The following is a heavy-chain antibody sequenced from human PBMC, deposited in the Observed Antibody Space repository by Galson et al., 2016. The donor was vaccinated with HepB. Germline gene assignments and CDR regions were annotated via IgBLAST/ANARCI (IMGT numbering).Heavy chain of an antibody. V-gene: IGHV3-66*01. CDR2: LQSTGIS. J-gene: IGHJ3*01. D-gene: IGHD5-12*01. Sequence: SLRLSCAASGIDVKTNYMSWVRQAPGKGLEWVLVLQSTGISNYADSVTGRFTISRDISRNTLSLQMNNRRTDDTGVYYCARVFPSGYRSPFHAYDVWGQGTLVTVS. CDR3: ARVFPSGYRSPFHAYDV. CDR1: GIDVKTNY.